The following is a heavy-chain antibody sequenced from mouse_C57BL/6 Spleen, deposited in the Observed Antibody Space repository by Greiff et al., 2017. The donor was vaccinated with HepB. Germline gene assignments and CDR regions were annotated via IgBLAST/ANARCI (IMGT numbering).Heavy chain of an antibody. CDR1: GFTFSDYG. Sequence: EVMLVESGGGLVKPGGSLKLSCAASGFTFSDYGMHWVRQAPEKGLEWVAYISSGSSTIYYADTVKGRFTISRDNAKNTLFLQMTSLRSEDTAMYYCARKLGLGYYAMDYWGQGTSVTVSS. J-gene: IGHJ4*01. CDR3: ARKLGLGYYAMDY. CDR2: ISSGSSTI. V-gene: IGHV5-17*01. D-gene: IGHD4-1*01.